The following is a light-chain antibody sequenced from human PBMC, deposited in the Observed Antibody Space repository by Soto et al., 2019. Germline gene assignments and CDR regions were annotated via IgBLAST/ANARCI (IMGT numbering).Light chain of an antibody. CDR2: DVS. V-gene: IGLV2-11*01. CDR1: SSDVGGYSY. J-gene: IGLJ1*01. Sequence: QSALTQPRSVSGSPGQSVTISCTGTSSDVGGYSYVSWYQQHPGKAPKLMIYDVSKRPSGVSNRFSGSKSGNTASLTISGRQDEDEADYYCCAYAGTYTNVFGTGTKVTVL. CDR3: CAYAGTYTNV.